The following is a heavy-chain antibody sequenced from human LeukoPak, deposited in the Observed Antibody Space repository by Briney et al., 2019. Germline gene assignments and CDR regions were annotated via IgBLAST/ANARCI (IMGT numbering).Heavy chain of an antibody. J-gene: IGHJ6*02. CDR2: IYYNENT. CDR1: GGSISSDNYH. CDR3: ARSPEWLLTKYYYYYGMDV. V-gene: IGHV4-31*03. Sequence: SQPLSLTCTVSGGSISSDNYHWSWIRQHPGKGQEWIGYIYYNENTYYNPSLKSRITISVDASKKQFSLKLSSVTAADTAVYYCARSPEWLLTKYYYYYGMDVWGQGTTVTVSS. D-gene: IGHD3-3*01.